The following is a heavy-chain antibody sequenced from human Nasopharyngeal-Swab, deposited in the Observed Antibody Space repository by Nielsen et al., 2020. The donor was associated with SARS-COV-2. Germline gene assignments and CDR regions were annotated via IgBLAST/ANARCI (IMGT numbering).Heavy chain of an antibody. Sequence: GESLKISCVGSGFIFSTYNLNWVRQAPGKGLEWVSSIRHTGSDIYYADSVKARFTISRHNAKNSVYLHMNSLRAEDTAVYYCARGFCSGRHWGQGTLVTVSS. D-gene: IGHD3-10*02. CDR2: IRHTGSDI. CDR1: GFIFSTYN. V-gene: IGHV3-21*01. J-gene: IGHJ4*02. CDR3: ARGFCSGRH.